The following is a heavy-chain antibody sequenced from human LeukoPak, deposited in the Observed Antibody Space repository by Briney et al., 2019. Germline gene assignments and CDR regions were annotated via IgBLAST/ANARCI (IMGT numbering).Heavy chain of an antibody. CDR3: ARGHYEMGV. CDR1: GFTFSDYY. CDR2: MVHSGNGM. Sequence: GGSLRLSCAASGFTFSDYYMTWIRQAPGKGLEWVSHMVHSGNGMWYADAVKGRFTISRDNAKNLLFLQMDSLRAEDTAVYYCARGHYEMGVWGQGTTVIVSS. V-gene: IGHV3-11*01. J-gene: IGHJ6*02.